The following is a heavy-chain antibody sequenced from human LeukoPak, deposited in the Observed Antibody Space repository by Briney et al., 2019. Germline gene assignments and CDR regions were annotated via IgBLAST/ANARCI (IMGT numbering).Heavy chain of an antibody. Sequence: GGSLRLSCAVSGCSFSSYAMSWVRQAPGKGLEWVSGVSGSGGSTYYADSVKGRFTISRDNSKNTLYLQMNSLRAEDTAVYYCAKDLDIVATITGNWGQGTLVTVSS. V-gene: IGHV3-23*01. D-gene: IGHD5-12*01. J-gene: IGHJ4*02. CDR3: AKDLDIVATITGN. CDR1: GCSFSSYA. CDR2: VSGSGGST.